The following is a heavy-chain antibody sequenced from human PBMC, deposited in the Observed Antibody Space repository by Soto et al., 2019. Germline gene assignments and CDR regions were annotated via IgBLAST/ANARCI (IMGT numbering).Heavy chain of an antibody. Sequence: EVQLVESGGGLIQPGGSLRLSCAASGFTFSSNDMNWVRQAPGKGLEWVSLIYSSGSTSYADSVKGRFTISRDNSKNTLYLQMSSLRAEDTAVYYCATRPLLPGAPWGQRDNGHRLF. J-gene: IGHJ3*01. CDR2: IYSSGST. CDR3: ATRPLLPGAP. CDR1: GFTFSSND. D-gene: IGHD3-22*01. V-gene: IGHV3-53*01.